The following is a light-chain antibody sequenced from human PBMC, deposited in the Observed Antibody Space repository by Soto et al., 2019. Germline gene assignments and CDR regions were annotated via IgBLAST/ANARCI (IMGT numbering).Light chain of an antibody. CDR2: EVS. J-gene: IGLJ1*01. CDR3: SSYSSGSTLYV. CDR1: ASDLGYYNY. Sequence: QSVLTQPAPVSGSPGQSITISCTGTASDLGYYNYVAWYQHHPGKAPKLMIYEVSDRPSGVSNRFSGSKSGYAASLTISGLQAEDEADYYCSSYSSGSTLYVFGTGTKVTVL. V-gene: IGLV2-14*01.